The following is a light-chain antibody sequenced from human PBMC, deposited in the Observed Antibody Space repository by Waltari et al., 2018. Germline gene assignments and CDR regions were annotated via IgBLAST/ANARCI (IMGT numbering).Light chain of an antibody. Sequence: DIQTTQSPPTLSASVGDRFTFTCQASQDISHYLNWSQQKPGKAPKLLIYDESNLERGAPSRFSGSGSGTDFTFTISRLETEDIATYYCQQYDGLPYTFGQGTKLEIK. V-gene: IGKV1-33*01. J-gene: IGKJ2*01. CDR2: DES. CDR1: QDISHY. CDR3: QQYDGLPYT.